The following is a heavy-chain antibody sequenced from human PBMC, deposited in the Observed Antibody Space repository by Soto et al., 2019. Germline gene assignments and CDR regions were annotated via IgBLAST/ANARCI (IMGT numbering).Heavy chain of an antibody. J-gene: IGHJ5*02. CDR1: GFSLSTSGVG. V-gene: IGHV2-5*02. Sequence: QITLKESGPPLVKPTQTLTLTCTFSGFSLSTSGVGVGWIRQPPGKALEWLALIYWDDDKRYSPSLKRRLTITXXTXKXXGVLTMTNMDPGDTATYYCAHSRGYGDYDGGWFDPWGQGTLVTVSS. CDR3: AHSRGYGDYDGGWFDP. D-gene: IGHD4-17*01. CDR2: IYWDDDK.